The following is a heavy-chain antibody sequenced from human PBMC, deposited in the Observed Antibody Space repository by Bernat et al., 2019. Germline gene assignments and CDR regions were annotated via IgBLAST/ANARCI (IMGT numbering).Heavy chain of an antibody. Sequence: QVRLQESGPGLVKPSETLSLTCAVSGYPISSGYYWGWIRQPPGKGLEWIASIFHSGPIYYNPSLKSRVTISVDTSKNQVSLKLTSVTAADTAVYYCAVYYGSGNYYAHYYYYMDVWGKGTTVTVSS. CDR2: IFHSGPI. CDR3: AVYYGSGNYYAHYYYYMDV. V-gene: IGHV4-38-2*01. CDR1: GYPISSGYY. J-gene: IGHJ6*03. D-gene: IGHD3-10*01.